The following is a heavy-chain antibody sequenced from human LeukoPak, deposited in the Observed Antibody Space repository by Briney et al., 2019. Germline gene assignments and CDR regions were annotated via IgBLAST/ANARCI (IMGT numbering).Heavy chain of an antibody. D-gene: IGHD6-19*01. Sequence: GGSLRLSCAASGFTFSSYSMNWVRQAPGKGLEWVSYISSSSSTTYYADSVKGRFTISRDNAKNSLYLQMNSLRAEDTAVYYCARDIAVAGTLAYYYYGMDVWGQGTTVTVSS. V-gene: IGHV3-48*01. CDR3: ARDIAVAGTLAYYYYGMDV. J-gene: IGHJ6*02. CDR1: GFTFSSYS. CDR2: ISSSSSTT.